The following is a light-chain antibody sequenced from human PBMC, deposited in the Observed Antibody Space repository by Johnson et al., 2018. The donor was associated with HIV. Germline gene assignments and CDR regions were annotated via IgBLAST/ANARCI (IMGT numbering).Light chain of an antibody. CDR1: TSNIGNNY. J-gene: IGLJ1*01. CDR2: DNN. CDR3: GTWDSSLSAVL. Sequence: QSVLTQPHSVSAAPGQKVTISCSGSTSNIGNNYVSWYQQLPETAPKLLIYDNNKRPSAIPDRFSGSKSGTSATLGITGLQTGDEADYYCGTWDSSLSAVLFGTGTKVTVL. V-gene: IGLV1-51*01.